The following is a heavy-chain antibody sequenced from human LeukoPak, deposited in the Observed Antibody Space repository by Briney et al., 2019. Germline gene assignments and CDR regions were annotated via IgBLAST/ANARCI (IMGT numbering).Heavy chain of an antibody. Sequence: GGSLRLSCTASGFTFSSYGMHWVRQAPGKGLEWVAVIWYDGSHIFYGDSVKGRFTISRDNSKNTVYLKMNSLRAEDTAVYYCVRDPYEACWGQGTLVTVSS. CDR1: GFTFSSYG. J-gene: IGHJ4*02. D-gene: IGHD5-12*01. CDR3: VRDPYEAC. CDR2: IWYDGSHI. V-gene: IGHV3-33*01.